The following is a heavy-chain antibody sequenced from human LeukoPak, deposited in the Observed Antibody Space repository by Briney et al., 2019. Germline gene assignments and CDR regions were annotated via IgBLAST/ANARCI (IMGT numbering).Heavy chain of an antibody. CDR1: GDSISSYY. CDR3: ARAGNNWFDP. CDR2: IYYRGST. D-gene: IGHD3-10*01. V-gene: IGHV4-59*01. Sequence: SETLSLTCTVSGDSISSYYWSWIRQPPGKGREWIGYIYYRGSTNYNPSLKSRVTISVDTSKNQFSLKVSSVTAADTVVYYCARAGNNWFDPWGRGTLVTVSS. J-gene: IGHJ5*02.